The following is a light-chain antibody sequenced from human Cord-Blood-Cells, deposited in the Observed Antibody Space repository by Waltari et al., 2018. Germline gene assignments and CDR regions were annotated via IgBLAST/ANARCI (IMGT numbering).Light chain of an antibody. CDR3: SSYTSSSTRV. Sequence: QSALPQPASVSGSPGQSITISCTGTSSAVGGYNYVSWYQQHPGKAPKLMIYDVSNRPSGVSNRFSGSKSGNTASLTISGLQAEDEADYYCSSYTSSSTRVFGGGTKLTVL. CDR2: DVS. V-gene: IGLV2-14*01. J-gene: IGLJ3*02. CDR1: SSAVGGYNY.